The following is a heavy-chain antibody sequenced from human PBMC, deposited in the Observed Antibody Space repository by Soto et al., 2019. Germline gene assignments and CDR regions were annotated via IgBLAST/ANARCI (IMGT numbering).Heavy chain of an antibody. CDR1: GGSISSGGYS. V-gene: IGHV4-30-2*01. CDR3: ARSTNGYGSDWDH. J-gene: IGHJ4*02. D-gene: IGHD6-19*01. Sequence: SETLSLTCAVSGGSISSGGYSWSWIRQPPGKGLEWIGYMYHSGSTYYNPSLKSRVTISIDRSKNQFSLKLSSVAAEDTAVYYCARSTNGYGSDWDHWGQGTLVTVSS. CDR2: MYHSGST.